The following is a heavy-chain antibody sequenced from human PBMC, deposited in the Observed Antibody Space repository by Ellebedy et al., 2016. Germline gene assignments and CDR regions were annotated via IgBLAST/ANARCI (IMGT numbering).Heavy chain of an antibody. CDR3: ATSTWFGDSSVLPHFDS. J-gene: IGHJ4*02. V-gene: IGHV1-18*01. Sequence: ASVKVSCKASGYTFTSYGISWVRQAPGQGLEWMGWISTYSGDTIYAQKLQGRVTMTTDTSTSTVYMDLRSLRSDDTAVYYCATSTWFGDSSVLPHFDSWGQGTLVSVSS. CDR2: ISTYSGDT. D-gene: IGHD3-10*01. CDR1: GYTFTSYG.